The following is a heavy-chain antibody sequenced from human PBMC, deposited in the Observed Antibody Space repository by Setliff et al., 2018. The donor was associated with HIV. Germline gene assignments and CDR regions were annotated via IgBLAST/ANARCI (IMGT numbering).Heavy chain of an antibody. CDR3: ARVVSGYWGGYYYYYMDV. CDR2: IYHSGST. J-gene: IGHJ6*03. V-gene: IGHV4-59*01. D-gene: IGHD3-22*01. Sequence: PSETLSLTCTVSGGSINSYYWSWIRQPPGKGLEWIGNIYHSGSTNYNPALKSRVTISVDVSKEKFSLRLTSVTAADTAVYYCARVVSGYWGGYYYYYMDVWGKGTTVTVSS. CDR1: GGSINSYY.